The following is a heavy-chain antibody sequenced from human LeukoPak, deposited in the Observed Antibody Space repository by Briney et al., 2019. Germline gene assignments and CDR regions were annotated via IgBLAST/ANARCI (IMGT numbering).Heavy chain of an antibody. CDR3: ARLPIRHRKDGSSSWDGYYYYYYGMDV. V-gene: IGHV4-59*08. Sequence: PSETLSLTCTVSGGSISSYYWSWIRQPPGKGLEWIGYIYYSGSTNYNPFLKSRVTISVDTSKNQFSLKLSSVTAADTAVYYCARLPIRHRKDGSSSWDGYYYYYYGMDVWGQGTTVTVSS. J-gene: IGHJ6*02. CDR2: IYYSGST. D-gene: IGHD6-13*01. CDR1: GGSISSYY.